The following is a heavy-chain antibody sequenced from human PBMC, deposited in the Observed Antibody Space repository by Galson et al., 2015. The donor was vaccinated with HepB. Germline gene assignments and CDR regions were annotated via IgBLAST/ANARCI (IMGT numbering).Heavy chain of an antibody. V-gene: IGHV1-18*01. CDR3: ARDRLAGYTHCHYFDY. Sequence: SVKVSCKASGYTFTSYGISWVRQAPGQGPEWMGWISAYNGNTNYAQKLQGRVTMTTDTSTSTAYMELRSLRSDDTAAYYCARDRLAGYTHCHYFDYWGQGTLVTVSS. D-gene: IGHD3-16*02. CDR1: GYTFTSYG. CDR2: ISAYNGNT. J-gene: IGHJ4*02.